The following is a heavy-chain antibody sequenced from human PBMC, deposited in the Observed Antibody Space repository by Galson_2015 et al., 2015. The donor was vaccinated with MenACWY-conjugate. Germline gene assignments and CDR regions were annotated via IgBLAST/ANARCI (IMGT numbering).Heavy chain of an antibody. D-gene: IGHD1-26*01. CDR1: GSSFPPYW. V-gene: IGHV5-51*01. CDR2: ISPGDSNT. Sequence: QSGAEVIKSGESLQISCQGSGSSFPPYWIAWVRQMPGRGLEWVGLISPGDSNTRYSPSFQGQVTISADKSISTAYLQWSSLKASDTTMYYCARHPPGGRGLDVWGQGTTVTVSS. J-gene: IGHJ6*02. CDR3: ARHPPGGRGLDV.